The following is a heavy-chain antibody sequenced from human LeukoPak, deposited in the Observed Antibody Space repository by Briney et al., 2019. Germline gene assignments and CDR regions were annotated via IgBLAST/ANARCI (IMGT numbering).Heavy chain of an antibody. D-gene: IGHD3-9*01. CDR1: GFTFSSYA. CDR2: ISGSGGST. J-gene: IGHJ3*02. Sequence: GSLRLSCAASGFTFSSYAMSWVRQAPGKGLEWVSAISGSGGSTYYADSVKGRFTISRDNSKNTLYLQMNSLRAEDTAVYYCAKDNAYYDILTGYYNAFDIWGQGTMVTVSS. V-gene: IGHV3-23*01. CDR3: AKDNAYYDILTGYYNAFDI.